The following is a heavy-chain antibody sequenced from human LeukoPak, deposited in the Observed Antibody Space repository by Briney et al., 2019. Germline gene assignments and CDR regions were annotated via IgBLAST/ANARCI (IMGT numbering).Heavy chain of an antibody. CDR1: GFTFGDYA. J-gene: IGHJ3*02. Sequence: GGSLKLSCTASGFTFGDYAMSWFRQAPGKWLEWVGFIRSKAYGGTTEYAASVKGRFTISRDDSKSIAYLQMNSLRAEDTAVYYCAKDESHLMIVVVITFDAFDIWGQGTMVTVSS. CDR3: AKDESHLMIVVVITFDAFDI. CDR2: IRSKAYGGTT. D-gene: IGHD3-22*01. V-gene: IGHV3-49*03.